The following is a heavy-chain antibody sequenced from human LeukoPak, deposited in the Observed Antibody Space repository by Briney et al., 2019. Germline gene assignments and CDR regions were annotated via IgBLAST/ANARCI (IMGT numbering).Heavy chain of an antibody. CDR3: ARVREDYGASPLEGAFDI. Sequence: ASVKVSCKASGYTFTRYYMHWVRQAPGQGVEWMGWINPNSGGTNYAQKFQGRVTMTRDTAIRTAYMELSTLRSDDTAVYYCARVREDYGASPLEGAFDIWGQGTIVTVSS. V-gene: IGHV1-2*02. J-gene: IGHJ3*02. D-gene: IGHD4-17*01. CDR1: GYTFTRYY. CDR2: INPNSGGT.